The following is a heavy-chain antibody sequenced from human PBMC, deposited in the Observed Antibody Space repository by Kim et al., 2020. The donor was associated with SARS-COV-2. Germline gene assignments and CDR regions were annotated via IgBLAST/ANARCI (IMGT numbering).Heavy chain of an antibody. J-gene: IGHJ4*02. V-gene: IGHV3-23*01. CDR3: ASGGGNQFAS. CDR1: GFTFSTYS. CDR2: IGGDAGST. Sequence: GGSLRLSCAASGFTFSTYSMSWVRQAPGKGLEWVSTIGGDAGSTYYADSVKGRFTISRDNSKNTLFLQMNTLRAEDTAVYYCASGGGNQFASWGQGSLVTVSS. D-gene: IGHD2-15*01.